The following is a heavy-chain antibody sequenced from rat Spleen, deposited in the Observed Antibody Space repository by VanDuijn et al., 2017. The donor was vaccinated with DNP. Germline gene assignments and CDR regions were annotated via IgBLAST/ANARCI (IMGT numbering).Heavy chain of an antibody. J-gene: IGHJ4*01. V-gene: IGHV5-25*01. D-gene: IGHD1-12*02. CDR2: ISPSGGST. CDR3: ARHLGYYDGSYYYALDA. Sequence: EVQLVESGGGLVQPGRSLKLSCAASGFTFSNYDMAWVRQAPTKGLEWVASISPSGGSTYYRDSVKGRFTISRDNAKSTLYLQMDSLRSEDTATYYCARHLGYYDGSYYYALDAWGQGTSVTVSS. CDR1: GFTFSNYD.